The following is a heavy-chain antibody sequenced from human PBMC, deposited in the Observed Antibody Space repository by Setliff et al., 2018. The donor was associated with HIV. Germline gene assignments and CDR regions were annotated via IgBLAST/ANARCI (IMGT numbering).Heavy chain of an antibody. D-gene: IGHD1-20*01. Sequence: GGSLRLSCAASGFTFSDHYMSWIRQAPGKGLEWVSYISGGSTSHMNYADSVKGRFTISRDNAKNSLYRQMNSLRAEDTAVYYCARCKWNNWIFGWFDPWGQGTQVTVSS. CDR1: GFTFSDHY. J-gene: IGHJ5*02. V-gene: IGHV3-11*06. CDR2: ISGGSTSHM. CDR3: ARCKWNNWIFGWFDP.